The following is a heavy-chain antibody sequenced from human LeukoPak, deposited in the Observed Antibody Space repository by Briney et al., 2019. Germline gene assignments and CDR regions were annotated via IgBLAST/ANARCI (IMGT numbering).Heavy chain of an antibody. CDR3: ATNKDWAEAD. CDR2: IYYRGDI. CDR1: DGSIRTYY. V-gene: IGHV4-59*03. D-gene: IGHD3/OR15-3a*01. J-gene: IGHJ4*02. Sequence: SETLSLTCSVSDGSIRTYYWSWIRQSPGQGLEWIGNIYYRGDINYNPSLKSRVIISIDTSKNQFSLKVTSLTAADTAVYYCATNKDWAEADWGLGTLVIVSS.